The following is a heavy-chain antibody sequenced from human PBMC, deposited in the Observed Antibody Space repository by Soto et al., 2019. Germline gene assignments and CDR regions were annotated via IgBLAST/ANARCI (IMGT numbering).Heavy chain of an antibody. Sequence: QVQLQESGPGLVKPSGTLSLTCAVSGDSISGSNWWSWVRQPPGKGLEWIGEIYHSGNINYNPSLKSLGTISVDKSKNQFSLRLSSVTAADTAVYYCVRVVWGVPAPGTSGWFDPWGQGTLVTVSS. CDR3: VRVVWGVPAPGTSGWFDP. CDR2: IYHSGNI. J-gene: IGHJ5*02. CDR1: GDSISGSNW. D-gene: IGHD6-13*01. V-gene: IGHV4-4*02.